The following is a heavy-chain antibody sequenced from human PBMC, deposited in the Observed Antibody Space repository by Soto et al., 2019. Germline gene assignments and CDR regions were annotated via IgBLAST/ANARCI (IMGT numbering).Heavy chain of an antibody. Sequence: PGGSLRLACAASGFTFSGYAMTWVRQAPGKGLEWVSTISGSGGSTYYADSVKGRFTISRDNSKNTLYLQMNSLRAEDTAVYYCAKDFYGSSGYSLDYWGQGTLGTVSS. CDR2: ISGSGGST. CDR3: AKDFYGSSGYSLDY. V-gene: IGHV3-23*01. J-gene: IGHJ4*02. D-gene: IGHD3-22*01. CDR1: GFTFSGYA.